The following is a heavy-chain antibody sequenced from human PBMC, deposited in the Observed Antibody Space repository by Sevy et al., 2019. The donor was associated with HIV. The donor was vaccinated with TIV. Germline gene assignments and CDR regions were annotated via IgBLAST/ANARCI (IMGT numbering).Heavy chain of an antibody. D-gene: IGHD6-19*01. V-gene: IGHV6-1*01. CDR2: TYYRSKWYN. Sequence: SQTLSLTCAISGDSVSSNSAAWNWIRQSPSRGLEWLGRTYYRSKWYNDYAVSVKSRITINPDTSKNQFSLQLNSVTPEDTAVYYCARDHLASSGWYEGNWFDPWGQRTLVTVSS. J-gene: IGHJ5*02. CDR3: ARDHLASSGWYEGNWFDP. CDR1: GDSVSSNSAA.